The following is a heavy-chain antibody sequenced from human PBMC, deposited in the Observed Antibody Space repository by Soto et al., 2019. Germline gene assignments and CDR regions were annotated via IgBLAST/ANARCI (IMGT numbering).Heavy chain of an antibody. Sequence: EVQLVESGGGLIPPGGSLRLSCAASGFTVSSNYMSWVRQAPGKGLEWVSVIHSGGSTYYADSVKGRFTISRDNSKNTLYLQMNSLRAEDTAVYYCARDRYSGYDYYYFGMDVWGQGTTVTVSS. J-gene: IGHJ6*02. CDR2: IHSGGST. D-gene: IGHD5-12*01. CDR1: GFTVSSNY. CDR3: ARDRYSGYDYYYFGMDV. V-gene: IGHV3-53*01.